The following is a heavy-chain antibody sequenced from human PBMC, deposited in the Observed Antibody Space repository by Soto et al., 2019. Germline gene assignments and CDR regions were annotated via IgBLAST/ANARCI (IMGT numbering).Heavy chain of an antibody. J-gene: IGHJ3*02. CDR1: GGSFSGYY. CDR2: INHSGST. D-gene: IGHD5-18*01. V-gene: IGHV4-34*01. Sequence: SETLSLTCAVYGGSFSGYYWSWIRQPPGKGLEWIGEINHSGSTNYNPSLKSRVTISVDTSKNQFSLKLSSVTAADTAVYYCARRKISYGYPAFDIWGQGTMVTVSS. CDR3: ARRKISYGYPAFDI.